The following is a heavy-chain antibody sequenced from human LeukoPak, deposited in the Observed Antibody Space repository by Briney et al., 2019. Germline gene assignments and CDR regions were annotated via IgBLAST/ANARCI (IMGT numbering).Heavy chain of an antibody. Sequence: GGSLRLSCAASGFTFSSFAMSWVRQAPGKGLECVSTISGSGGSTSYADSVKGRFTISRDNSKNTLYLQMNSLRAEDTALYYCTKNSRSSGYYLDYWGQGTLVTVS. D-gene: IGHD3-22*01. CDR3: TKNSRSSGYYLDY. V-gene: IGHV3-23*01. CDR2: ISGSGGST. J-gene: IGHJ4*02. CDR1: GFTFSSFA.